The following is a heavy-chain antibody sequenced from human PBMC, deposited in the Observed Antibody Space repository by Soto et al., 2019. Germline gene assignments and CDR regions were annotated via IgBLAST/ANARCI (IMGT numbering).Heavy chain of an antibody. Sequence: GGSLGLSCAASGVTCNTYGIHCVRRAPGKRLEWVAVISYDGSNKFYADSVKGRFTISRDNSRNTLYLEMNSLRAEDAAIYHCVKDLERRVCSRDTCFGAYYYFGMDVWGQGT. D-gene: IGHD2-2*01. V-gene: IGHV3-30*18. J-gene: IGHJ6*02. CDR1: GVTCNTYG. CDR2: ISYDGSNK. CDR3: VKDLERRVCSRDTCFGAYYYFGMDV.